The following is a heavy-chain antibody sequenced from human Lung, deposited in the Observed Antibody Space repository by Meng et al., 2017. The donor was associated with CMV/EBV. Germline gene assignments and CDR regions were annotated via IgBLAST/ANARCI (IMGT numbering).Heavy chain of an antibody. J-gene: IGHJ4*02. CDR3: ANSPGVYGSFFDY. V-gene: IGHV3-23*01. D-gene: IGHD3-10*01. CDR2: ISGSGLST. CDR1: GFTFSNYA. Sequence: GESLKISCAASGFTFSNYAISWVRQAPGKGLEWVSTISGSGLSTYSADSVKGRFTISRDNSKNTLYLQMFNLRAADTAVYYCANSPGVYGSFFDYWGQGNXVNGAS.